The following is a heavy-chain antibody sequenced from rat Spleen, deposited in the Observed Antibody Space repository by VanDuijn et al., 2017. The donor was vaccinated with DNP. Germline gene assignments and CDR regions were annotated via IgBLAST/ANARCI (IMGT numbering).Heavy chain of an antibody. CDR2: INSEGST. CDR3: ARLRLEWEVRAMDA. CDR1: GYSITSGFR. D-gene: IGHD1-1*01. V-gene: IGHV3-3*01. Sequence: EVQLQESGPGLVKPSQSLSLTCSVTGYSITSGFRWTWIRKFPGNKLEWMGYINSEGSTDYNPSLKSRVSITRDTSKNQFFLQLNSLTTEDTATYYCARLRLEWEVRAMDAWGQGTSVTVSS. J-gene: IGHJ4*01.